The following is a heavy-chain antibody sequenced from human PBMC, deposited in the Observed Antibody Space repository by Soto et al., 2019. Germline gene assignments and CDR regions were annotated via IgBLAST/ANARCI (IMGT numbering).Heavy chain of an antibody. CDR3: ARGRRGIVATINYYYYYGMDV. CDR1: GGSFSGYY. J-gene: IGHJ6*02. Sequence: SETLSLTCAVYGGSFSGYYWSWIRQPPGKGLEWIGEINHSGSTNYNPSLKSRVTISVDTSKNQFSLKLSSVTAADTAVYYCARGRRGIVATINYYYYYGMDVWGQGTTVTVSS. V-gene: IGHV4-34*01. D-gene: IGHD5-12*01. CDR2: INHSGST.